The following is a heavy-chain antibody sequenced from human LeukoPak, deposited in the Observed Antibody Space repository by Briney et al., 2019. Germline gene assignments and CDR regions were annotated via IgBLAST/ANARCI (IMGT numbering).Heavy chain of an antibody. CDR2: INGDGSGT. Sequence: GGSLRLSCTASGFTFTSHWMHWVRQVPGKGLVWVSRINGDGSGTNHADSVKGRFTISRDNAKNTLYLQMNSLRAEDTAVYYCAKGAALLWFGELLWGQGTLVTVSS. CDR3: AKGAALLWFGELL. D-gene: IGHD3-10*01. J-gene: IGHJ4*02. V-gene: IGHV3-74*01. CDR1: GFTFTSHW.